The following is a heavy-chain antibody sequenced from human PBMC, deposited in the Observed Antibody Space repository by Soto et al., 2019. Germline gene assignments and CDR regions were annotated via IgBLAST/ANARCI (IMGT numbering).Heavy chain of an antibody. V-gene: IGHV1-8*02. CDR3: ARGRESIDGFNWFDP. CDR1: GYTSTNYG. CDR2: MNPNSGNT. Sequence: ASVKVSCKASGYTSTNYGMHWVRQAPGQRLEWMGWMNPNSGNTGYAQKFQGRVTMTRNTSISTAYMELSSLRSEDTAVYYCARGRESIDGFNWFDPWGQGTLVTVSS. J-gene: IGHJ5*02. D-gene: IGHD3-22*01.